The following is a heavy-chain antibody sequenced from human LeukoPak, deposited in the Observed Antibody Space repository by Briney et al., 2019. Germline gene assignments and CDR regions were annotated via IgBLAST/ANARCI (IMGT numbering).Heavy chain of an antibody. D-gene: IGHD2-21*02. CDR3: ARGGQPLLGNWFDP. CDR1: GGSISNSNYY. Sequence: SETLSLTCSVSGGSISNSNYYWGWIRLPPRKGMEWIGTIYYSGSTNYNPSLKSRLTISVHTSKNQFSMKLSSVTAADTAVYYCARGGQPLLGNWFDPWGRGTLVTVSS. J-gene: IGHJ5*02. V-gene: IGHV4-39*01. CDR2: IYYSGST.